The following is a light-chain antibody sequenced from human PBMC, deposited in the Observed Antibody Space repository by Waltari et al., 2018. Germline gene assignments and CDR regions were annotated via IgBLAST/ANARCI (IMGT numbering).Light chain of an antibody. V-gene: IGLV2-23*02. CDR3: CSYLVRSTALYV. Sequence: QSALTQPASVSGSPGQSITISCTGTSSDVGRYNLVSWYQHHPGQAPKLMIYEVTERPSGVANRFSGSRSGNTASLTISVPDPEAEADYYCCSYLVRSTALYVFGAGTKVTVL. CDR1: SSDVGRYNL. J-gene: IGLJ1*01. CDR2: EVT.